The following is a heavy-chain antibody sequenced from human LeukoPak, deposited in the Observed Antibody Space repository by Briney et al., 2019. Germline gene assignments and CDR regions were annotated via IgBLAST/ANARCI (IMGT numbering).Heavy chain of an antibody. CDR2: ISWNSGSI. D-gene: IGHD3-22*01. CDR1: GFTFDDYA. J-gene: IGHJ4*02. Sequence: PGGSLRLSCAASGFTFDDYAMHWVRQAPGKGLEWVSGISWNSGSIGYADSVKGRFTISRDNAKNSLYLQMNSLRAEDTVLYYCARESYDSSGSDYWGQGTLVTVSS. CDR3: ARESYDSSGSDY. V-gene: IGHV3-9*01.